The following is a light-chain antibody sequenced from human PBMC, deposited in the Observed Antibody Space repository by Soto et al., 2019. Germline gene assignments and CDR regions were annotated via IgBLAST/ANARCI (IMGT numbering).Light chain of an antibody. Sequence: EIVLTQSPATLSLSPGERATLCCRASQSVSSYLAWYQQKPGQAPRLLIYDASNRATGIPARFSGSGSGTDFTLTISSLEPEDFAVYYCQQREHWPPITFGQGTRLEIK. V-gene: IGKV3-11*01. J-gene: IGKJ5*01. CDR2: DAS. CDR3: QQREHWPPIT. CDR1: QSVSSY.